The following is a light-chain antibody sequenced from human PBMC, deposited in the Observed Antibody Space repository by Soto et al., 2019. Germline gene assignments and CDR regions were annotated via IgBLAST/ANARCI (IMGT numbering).Light chain of an antibody. Sequence: IELTQPTATLVPSPVGTATRSCRASQNVDKFLAWYQQRPGQPPRLLIFDSSNRATGVTVRFSGSGSGTVFTLTIGSLEPEDAAVYYCQQRKNWPPITFGQGTLLE. J-gene: IGKJ5*01. V-gene: IGKV3-11*01. CDR3: QQRKNWPPIT. CDR1: QNVDKF. CDR2: DSS.